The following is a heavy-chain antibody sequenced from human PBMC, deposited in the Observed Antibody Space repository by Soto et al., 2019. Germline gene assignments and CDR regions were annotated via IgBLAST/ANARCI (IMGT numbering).Heavy chain of an antibody. V-gene: IGHV1-69*13. CDR2: IIPIFGTA. D-gene: IGHD6-19*01. CDR3: ARDRGYSSGLEY. J-gene: IGHJ4*02. CDR1: GGTFSSYA. Sequence: EAPVKVSCKASGGTFSSYAISWLRQAPGQGLEWMGGIIPIFGTANYAQKFQGRVTITADESTSTAYMELSSLRSEDTAVYYCARDRGYSSGLEYWGQGTLVTVSS.